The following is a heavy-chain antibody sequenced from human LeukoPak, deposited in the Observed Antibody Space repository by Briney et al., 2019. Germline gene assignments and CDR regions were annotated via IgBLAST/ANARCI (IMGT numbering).Heavy chain of an antibody. CDR3: ARCSSGSYRLFDY. J-gene: IGHJ4*02. V-gene: IGHV4-59*01. Sequence: SETLSLTCTLSGGPISNYQWSWIRQPPGKGLEWIGYIYYSGSTNYNPSLKSRVTISVDTSKNQFSLKLSSVTAADTAVYYCARCSSGSYRLFDYWGQGTLVTVSS. CDR2: IYYSGST. D-gene: IGHD1-26*01. CDR1: GGPISNYQ.